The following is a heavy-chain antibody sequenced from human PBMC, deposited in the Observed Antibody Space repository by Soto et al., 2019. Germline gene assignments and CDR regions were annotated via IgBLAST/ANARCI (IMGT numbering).Heavy chain of an antibody. V-gene: IGHV3-23*01. CDR3: AKDKGLRAVAGLDY. CDR2: ISGSGGST. Sequence: GGALRRSCSASGCAFISEAISWVSQATGKGLEWVSAISGSGGSTYYADSVKGRFTISRDNSKNTLYLQMNSLRAEDTAVYYCAKDKGLRAVAGLDYWGQGTLVTGSS. D-gene: IGHD6-19*01. J-gene: IGHJ4*02. CDR1: GCAFISEA.